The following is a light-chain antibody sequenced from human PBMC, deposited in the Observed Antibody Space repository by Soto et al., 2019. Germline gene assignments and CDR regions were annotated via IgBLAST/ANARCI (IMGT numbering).Light chain of an antibody. CDR1: QDIGTY. J-gene: IGKJ4*01. Sequence: DIQLTQSPSFLSASVEDRVSITCRASQDIGTYLAWYQQKPGQAPRLLIYASSTLESGVSSRFSGRESGTEFTLTVNGLQPEDFATYYCQKYDSVPPTFGGGTKVEIE. CDR2: ASS. CDR3: QKYDSVPPT. V-gene: IGKV1-9*01.